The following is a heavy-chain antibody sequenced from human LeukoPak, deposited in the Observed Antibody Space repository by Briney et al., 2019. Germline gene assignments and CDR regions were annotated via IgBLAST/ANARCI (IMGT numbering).Heavy chain of an antibody. CDR2: ISAYNGNT. V-gene: IGHV1-18*01. CDR1: GYTFTSYG. Sequence: ASVKLSCKASGYTFTSYGISCVRQAPGQGLAWMGLISAYNGNTNYAQKLQGRVTMTTDTSTNTAYMEMRSLRSEDTAVYYCARAEVKLGEQTFDYWGQGTLVTVSS. CDR3: ARAEVKLGEQTFDY. J-gene: IGHJ4*02. D-gene: IGHD3-16*01.